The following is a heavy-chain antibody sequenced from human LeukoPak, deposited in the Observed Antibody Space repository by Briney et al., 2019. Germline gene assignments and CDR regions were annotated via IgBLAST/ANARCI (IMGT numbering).Heavy chain of an antibody. Sequence: ASVKVSCKVSGYTLTELSMHWVRQAPGKGLEWMGGFDPEDGETIYAQKFQGRVTMTEDTSTDTAYMELSSLRSEDTAVYYCATPYSSGLVRVSYYFDYWGQGTLVTVSS. CDR2: FDPEDGET. CDR1: GYTLTELS. CDR3: ATPYSSGLVRVSYYFDY. J-gene: IGHJ4*02. D-gene: IGHD6-19*01. V-gene: IGHV1-24*01.